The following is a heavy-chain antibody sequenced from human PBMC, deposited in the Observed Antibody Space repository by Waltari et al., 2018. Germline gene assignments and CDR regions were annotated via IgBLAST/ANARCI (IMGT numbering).Heavy chain of an antibody. CDR2: IIPSLGST. D-gene: IGHD3-10*01. Sequence: APGQGLEWMGMIIPSLGSTTNAQKIQGRVTISADESTSTAYMDLSNLTPEDTAGYYCARAVNYGAGSYNFYWYLDRWGRGTLGTVSS. V-gene: IGHV1-69*11. J-gene: IGHJ2*01. CDR3: ARAVNYGAGSYNFYWYLDR.